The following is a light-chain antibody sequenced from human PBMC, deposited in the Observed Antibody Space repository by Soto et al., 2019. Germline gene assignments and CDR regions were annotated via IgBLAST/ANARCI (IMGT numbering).Light chain of an antibody. Sequence: EIVMTKTPATSSGSPGERATRSCRASLSVSSNLAWYQQKPGQAPRLLIYGASTRATGIPARFSGSGSGTEFTLTISSLQSEDFAVYYCQQYNNWPRTFGQGTKVDIK. CDR2: GAS. V-gene: IGKV3-15*01. CDR3: QQYNNWPRT. J-gene: IGKJ1*01. CDR1: LSVSSN.